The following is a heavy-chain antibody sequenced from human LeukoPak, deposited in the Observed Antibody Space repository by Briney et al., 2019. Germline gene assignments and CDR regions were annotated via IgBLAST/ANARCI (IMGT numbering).Heavy chain of an antibody. J-gene: IGHJ3*02. V-gene: IGHV3-11*06. CDR1: GFTFSDYY. CDR2: ISSSSSYT. Sequence: GGSLRLSCAASGFTFSDYYMSWIRQAPGKGLEWVSYISSSSSYTNYADSVKGRFTISRVNAKNSLYLQMNSLRAEDTAVYYCARDLEDSSPFGAFDMWGQGTMVTVSS. D-gene: IGHD3-22*01. CDR3: ARDLEDSSPFGAFDM.